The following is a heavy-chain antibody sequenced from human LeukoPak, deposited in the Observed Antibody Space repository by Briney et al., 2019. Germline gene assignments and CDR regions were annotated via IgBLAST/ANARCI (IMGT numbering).Heavy chain of an antibody. Sequence: SETLSLTCTVSGGSISSYYWSWVWQPAGRRLEWIGRIYSSGSANYHPSLKSRVTMSIDTSKNQFSLKVTSVTAADSAVYYCARSNGFAAIDSWAHGIMVTVSS. D-gene: IGHD2-8*01. CDR3: ARSNGFAAIDS. J-gene: IGHJ5*01. CDR2: IYSSGSA. CDR1: GGSISSYY. V-gene: IGHV4-4*07.